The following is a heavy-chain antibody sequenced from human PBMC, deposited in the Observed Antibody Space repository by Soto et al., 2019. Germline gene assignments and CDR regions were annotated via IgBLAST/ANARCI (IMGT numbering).Heavy chain of an antibody. CDR1: GGSFSGYY. D-gene: IGHD6-13*01. CDR3: ERGREAAGSINWFDH. Sequence: SETLSLTCAVYGGSFSGYYWSWIRQPPGKGLEWIGEINHSGSTNYNPSLKSRVTISVDTSKNQFSLKLSSVTAADTAVYYCERGREAAGSINWFDHWGQGNLVTVSS. CDR2: INHSGST. V-gene: IGHV4-34*01. J-gene: IGHJ5*02.